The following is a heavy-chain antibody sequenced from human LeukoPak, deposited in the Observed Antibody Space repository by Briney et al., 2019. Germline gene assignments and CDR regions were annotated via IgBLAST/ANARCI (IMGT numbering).Heavy chain of an antibody. D-gene: IGHD5-18*01. V-gene: IGHV4-31*03. Sequence: PSQTLSLTCTVSGGSISSGGYYWSWIRQHPGKGLEWIGYIYYSGSTYYNPSLKSRVTMSVDTSKNQFSLKLSSVTAADTAVYYCARGDVDTAMVTWGQGTLVTVSS. CDR2: IYYSGST. CDR3: ARGDVDTAMVT. CDR1: GGSISSGGYY. J-gene: IGHJ5*02.